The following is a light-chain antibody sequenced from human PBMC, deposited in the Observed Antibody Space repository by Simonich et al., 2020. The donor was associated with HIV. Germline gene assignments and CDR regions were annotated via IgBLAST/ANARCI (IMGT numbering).Light chain of an antibody. CDR2: WAS. CDR1: QSVLYSSNNKNY. CDR3: QQYYSSPFT. V-gene: IGKV4-1*01. J-gene: IGKJ3*01. Sequence: DIVIMQSPDSLAVSLGERATINSKSSQSVLYSSNNKNYLAWYQQKPGQPPKLLIYWASTRESGVPDRFSGSGSGTDFTLTISSLQAEDVAVYYCQQYYSSPFTFGPGTKVDIK.